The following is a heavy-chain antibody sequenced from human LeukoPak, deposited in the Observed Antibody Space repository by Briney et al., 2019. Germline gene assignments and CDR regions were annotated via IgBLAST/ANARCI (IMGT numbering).Heavy chain of an antibody. CDR2: ISYDGSNK. J-gene: IGHJ6*02. V-gene: IGHV3-30-3*01. CDR3: AKGIAVRGNYYGMDV. D-gene: IGHD6-19*01. CDR1: GFTFSSYA. Sequence: PGRSLRLSCAASGFTFSSYAMHWVRQAPGKGLEWVAVISYDGSNKYYADSVKGRFTISRDNSKNTLYLQMNSLRPEDTAVYYCAKGIAVRGNYYGMDVWGQGTTVTVSS.